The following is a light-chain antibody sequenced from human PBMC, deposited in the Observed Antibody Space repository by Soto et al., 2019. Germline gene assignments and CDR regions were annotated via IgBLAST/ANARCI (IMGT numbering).Light chain of an antibody. CDR3: QKYNSAPSLT. V-gene: IGKV1-27*01. CDR2: AAS. Sequence: DIQMTQSPSSLSASVGDRVTITCRASQGISNFLTWYQQKPGKVPKLLIYAASTLQSGVPSRFSGSGSGTDFTLTISSLQPEDVATYYCQKYNSAPSLTFGGGTKVEIK. J-gene: IGKJ4*01. CDR1: QGISNF.